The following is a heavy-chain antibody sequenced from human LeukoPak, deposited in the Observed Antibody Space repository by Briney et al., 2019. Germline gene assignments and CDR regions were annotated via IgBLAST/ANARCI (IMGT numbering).Heavy chain of an antibody. J-gene: IGHJ4*02. V-gene: IGHV4-39*07. Sequence: SETLSLTCTVSGGSISSSSYYWGWIRQPPGKGLEWIGSIYYSGSTYYNLSLKSRVTISVDTSKNQFSLKLSSVTAADTAVYYCARSRPIKIFGVVIISGYDHFDYWGQRTLVTVSS. D-gene: IGHD3-3*01. CDR1: GGSISSSSYY. CDR2: IYYSGST. CDR3: ARSRPIKIFGVVIISGYDHFDY.